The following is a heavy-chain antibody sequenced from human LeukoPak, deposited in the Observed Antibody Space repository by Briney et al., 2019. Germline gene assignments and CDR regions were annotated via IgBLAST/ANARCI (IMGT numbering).Heavy chain of an antibody. D-gene: IGHD6-19*01. J-gene: IGHJ6*02. CDR2: IGRAGDT. CDR1: GSSFNAYD. V-gene: IGHV3-13*04. CDR3: ARDSSGWGLAV. Sequence: GGSLRLSCAAAGSSFNAYDMHWVRQATGRGLEWVSYIGRAGDTYYAGSVKGRFTISRDDAKNSLYLQLNSLGVGDTAAYYCARDSSGWGLAVWGQGTTVTVSS.